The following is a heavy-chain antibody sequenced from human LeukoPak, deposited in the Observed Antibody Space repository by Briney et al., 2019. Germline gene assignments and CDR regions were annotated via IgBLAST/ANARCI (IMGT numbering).Heavy chain of an antibody. Sequence: PGGSLRLSCEASGFTFRSYGMSWVRQGPGKGLEWVSGLSGRGGETDYADFVKGRFTISRDNSKNTLFLQMNSLRAEDTAVYYCAKDLKGLYDYVRGSYAIDIWGHGTMVTASS. V-gene: IGHV3-23*01. CDR1: GFTFRSYG. CDR2: LSGRGGET. J-gene: IGHJ3*02. CDR3: AKDLKGLYDYVRGSYAIDI. D-gene: IGHD3-16*01.